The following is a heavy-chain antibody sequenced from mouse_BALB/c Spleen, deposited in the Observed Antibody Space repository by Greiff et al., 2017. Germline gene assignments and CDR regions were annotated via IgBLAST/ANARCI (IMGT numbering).Heavy chain of an antibody. V-gene: IGHV14-3*02. D-gene: IGHD1-1*01. CDR1: GFNIKDTY. CDR3: ASYGSSYY. J-gene: IGHJ2*01. CDR2: IDPANGNT. Sequence: EVKVVESGAELVKPGASVKLSCTASGFNIKDTYMHWVKQRPEQGLEWIGRIDPANGNTKYDPKFQGKATITADTSSNTAYLQLSSLTSEDTAVYYCASYGSSYYWGQATTLTVSS.